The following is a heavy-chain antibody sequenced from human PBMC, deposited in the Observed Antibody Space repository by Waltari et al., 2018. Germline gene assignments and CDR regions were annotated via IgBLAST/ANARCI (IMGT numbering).Heavy chain of an antibody. CDR3: AKGGGDYAPYYYMDV. CDR1: GGSISSYY. D-gene: IGHD4-17*01. J-gene: IGHJ6*03. V-gene: IGHV4-59*01. CDR2: IYYSGST. Sequence: QVQLQESGPGLVKPSETLSLTCTVSGGSISSYYWSWIRQPPGKGLEWIGYIYYSGSTNYNPSLKSRVTISVDTSKNQFSLKLSSVTAADTAVYYCAKGGGDYAPYYYMDVWGKGTTVTVSS.